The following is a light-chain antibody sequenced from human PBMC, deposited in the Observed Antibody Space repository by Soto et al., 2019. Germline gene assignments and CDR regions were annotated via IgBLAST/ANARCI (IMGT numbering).Light chain of an antibody. CDR3: QKYGTSPLT. Sequence: EIVLTQSPGTLSFSPGESATLSCRASQSVSSSYLAWCQQNTGQAPRLLIYGESSRATGIPDRFSGSGSGTDLNLTISRLEPEDFAIYYCQKYGTSPLTFGGGTKVDIK. CDR1: QSVSSSY. J-gene: IGKJ4*01. CDR2: GES. V-gene: IGKV3-20*01.